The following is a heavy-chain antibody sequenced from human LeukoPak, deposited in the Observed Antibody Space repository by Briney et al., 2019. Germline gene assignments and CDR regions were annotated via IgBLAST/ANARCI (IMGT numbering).Heavy chain of an antibody. J-gene: IGHJ4*02. CDR1: GLSCSSYW. D-gene: IGHD3-22*01. Sequence: SGGSLRLACAASGLSCSSYWMSWVRQAPGKGLEWVANIKQDGSEKYYVDSVKGRFTISRDNSKNLLFLQMNSLRAEDTAVYYCARGEYYYDGGYWGQGTLVTVSS. CDR2: IKQDGSEK. CDR3: ARGEYYYDGGY. V-gene: IGHV3-7*04.